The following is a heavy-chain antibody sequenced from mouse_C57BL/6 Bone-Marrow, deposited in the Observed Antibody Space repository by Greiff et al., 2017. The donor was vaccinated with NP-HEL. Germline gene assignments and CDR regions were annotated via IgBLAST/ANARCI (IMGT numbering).Heavy chain of an antibody. J-gene: IGHJ2*01. CDR1: GYTFTSYW. V-gene: IGHV1-50*01. CDR2: IDPSDSYT. CDR3: ANGYPFDY. D-gene: IGHD2-2*01. Sequence: QVQLQQPGAELVKPGASVKLSCKASGYTFTSYWMQWVKQRPGQGLEWIGEIDPSDSYTNYNQKFKGKATLTVDTSSSTAYMQLSSLTSEDSAVYYCANGYPFDYWCQGTTLTVSS.